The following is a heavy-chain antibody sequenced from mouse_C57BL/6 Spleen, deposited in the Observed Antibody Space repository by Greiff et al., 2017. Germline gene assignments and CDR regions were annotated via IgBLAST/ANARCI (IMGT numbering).Heavy chain of an antibody. CDR2: ISDGGSYT. CDR1: GFTFSSYA. D-gene: IGHD4-1*01. V-gene: IGHV5-4*01. Sequence: EVQLVESGGGLVKPGGSLKLSCAASGFTFSSYAMSWVRQTPEKRLEWVATISDGGSYTYYPDNVKGRFTISRDNAKNNLYLQMRHLKSEDTAMYYCARDDWAFAYWGQGTLVTVSA. CDR3: ARDDWAFAY. J-gene: IGHJ3*01.